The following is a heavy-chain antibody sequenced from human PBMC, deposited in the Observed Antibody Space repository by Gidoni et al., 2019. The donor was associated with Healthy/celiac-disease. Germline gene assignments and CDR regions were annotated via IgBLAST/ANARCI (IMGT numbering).Heavy chain of an antibody. J-gene: IGHJ5*02. V-gene: IGHV3-23*01. CDR2: ISGSGGST. D-gene: IGHD2-2*01. Sequence: EVQLLESGGGLVQPGGSLRLSCAASGFTFSSYAMSWVRQAPGKGLEWVSAISGSGGSTYYADSVKGRFTISRDNSKNTLYLQMNSLRAEDTAVYYCAKDRAVVVPAVAGPNWFDPWGQGTLVTVSS. CDR3: AKDRAVVVPAVAGPNWFDP. CDR1: GFTFSSYA.